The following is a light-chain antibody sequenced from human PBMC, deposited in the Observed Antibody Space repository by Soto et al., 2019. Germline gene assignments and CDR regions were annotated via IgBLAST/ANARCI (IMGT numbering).Light chain of an antibody. CDR2: DAS. CDR1: QSISSW. CDR3: QQYNSYSLSLT. Sequence: DIQMTQSPSTLSASVGDRVTITCRSSQSISSWLAWYQQKPGKAPKLLIYDASSLERGGPSRFSGSGSGTEFTLTISSLQPDDFATSDCQQYNSYSLSLTFGGGTQVEIK. V-gene: IGKV1-5*01. J-gene: IGKJ4*01.